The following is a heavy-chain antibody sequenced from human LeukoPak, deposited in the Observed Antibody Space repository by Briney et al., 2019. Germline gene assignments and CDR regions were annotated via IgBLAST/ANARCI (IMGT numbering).Heavy chain of an antibody. J-gene: IGHJ4*02. D-gene: IGHD2-2*01. CDR2: ISSRSSTI. CDR3: TRGQPKIVVVPTASDC. Sequence: GGSLRLSCAASGFTFSSYSMNWVRQAPGKGLEWVSYISSRSSTIYYADSVKGRFTISRDNAKNSLYLQMNSLRADDTAIYYCTRGQPKIVVVPTASDCWGQGTLVTVSS. CDR1: GFTFSSYS. V-gene: IGHV3-48*01.